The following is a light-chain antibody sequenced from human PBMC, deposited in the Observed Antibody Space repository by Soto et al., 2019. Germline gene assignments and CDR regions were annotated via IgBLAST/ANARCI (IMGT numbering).Light chain of an antibody. CDR3: HSHDSSNFV. CDR1: SGSIASYY. V-gene: IGLV6-57*04. Sequence: NFMLTQPHSVSGSPGKTVTISCTRSSGSIASYYVQWYQQRPGSAPTTVIYEDKQRPSGVPDRFSGSIDSSSNSASLTISGLETEDEADYYCHSHDSSNFVFGSGTKVTVL. J-gene: IGLJ1*01. CDR2: EDK.